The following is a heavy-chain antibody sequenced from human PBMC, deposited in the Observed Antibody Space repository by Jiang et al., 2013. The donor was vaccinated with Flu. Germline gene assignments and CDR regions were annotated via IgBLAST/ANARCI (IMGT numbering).Heavy chain of an antibody. D-gene: IGHD2-15*01. CDR2: IFYSGST. V-gene: IGHV4-31*03. CDR3: ARVGEGFCSGGSCYSHYSYAMDV. CDR1: GGSISSGGYY. J-gene: IGHJ6*02. Sequence: GPGLVKPSQTLSLTCTVSGGSISSGGYYWCWIRQHPGKGLEWIGYIFYSGSTYYNPSLKRRVSISVDTSKNQFSLKLSSVTAADTAVYYCARVGEGFCSGGSCYSHYSYAMDVWGQGTTVTVSS.